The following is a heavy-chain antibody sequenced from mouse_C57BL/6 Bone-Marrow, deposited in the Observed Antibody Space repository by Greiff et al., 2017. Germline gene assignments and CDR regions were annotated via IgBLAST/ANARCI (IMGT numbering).Heavy chain of an antibody. J-gene: IGHJ4*01. CDR3: ARHGGDGYYDAMDY. V-gene: IGHV2-6-1*01. CDR2: IWSDGST. CDR1: GFSLTSYG. Sequence: VQGVESGPGLVAPSQSLSITCTVSGFSLTSYGVHWVRQPPGKGLEWLVVIWSDGSTTYNSALKSRLSISKDNSKSQVFLKMNSLQTDDTAMYYCARHGGDGYYDAMDYWGQGTSVTVSS. D-gene: IGHD2-3*01.